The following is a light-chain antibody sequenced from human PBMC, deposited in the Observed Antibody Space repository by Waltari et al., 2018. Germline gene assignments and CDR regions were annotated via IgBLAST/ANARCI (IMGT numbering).Light chain of an antibody. CDR3: QQYYSTPLRT. V-gene: IGKV1-NL1*01. CDR2: AAS. J-gene: IGKJ1*01. Sequence: DIQMTQSPSSLSASVGDRVTITCRASQGISNSLAWYQQKPGKAPKLLLYAASRLESGVPSRFNGSGSGTDYTLTISSLQPEDFATFYCQQYYSTPLRTFGQGTKVEIK. CDR1: QGISNS.